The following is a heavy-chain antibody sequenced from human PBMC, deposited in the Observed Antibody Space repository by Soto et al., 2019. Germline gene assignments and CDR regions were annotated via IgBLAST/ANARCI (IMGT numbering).Heavy chain of an antibody. D-gene: IGHD2-15*01. CDR3: ASPWGVVVAGTYGMDV. Sequence: VGSLRLSCAASGSTFSSYEMNWVRQAPGKGLEWVSYISSSGSTIYYADSVKGRFTISRDNAKNSLYLQMNSLRAEDTAVYYCASPWGVVVAGTYGMDVWGQGTTVTVSS. CDR1: GSTFSSYE. CDR2: ISSSGSTI. J-gene: IGHJ6*02. V-gene: IGHV3-48*03.